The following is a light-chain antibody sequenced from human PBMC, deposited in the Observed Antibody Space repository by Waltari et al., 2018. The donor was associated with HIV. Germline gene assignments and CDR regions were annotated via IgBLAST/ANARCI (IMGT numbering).Light chain of an antibody. J-gene: IGLJ2*01. Sequence: QSVLTQPPSVSGAPVQRVTISCTGSSSNIGAHYDVHWYQQLPGTAPKLLIYSNTNRPSGVPDRFSGSKSGTSASLAITGLQPEDEADYYCQSYDSSLSASIFGGGTQLTVL. CDR3: QSYDSSLSASI. CDR2: SNT. V-gene: IGLV1-40*01. CDR1: SSNIGAHYD.